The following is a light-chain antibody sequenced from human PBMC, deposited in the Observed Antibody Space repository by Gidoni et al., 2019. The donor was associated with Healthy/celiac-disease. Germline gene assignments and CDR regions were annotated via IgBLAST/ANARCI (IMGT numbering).Light chain of an antibody. V-gene: IGKV1-27*01. CDR1: QGISNY. CDR2: AAS. Sequence: DIQMTQSPSSLSASGGDRVTITCRASQGISNYLAWYQQQPGKVPKLLIYAASTLQSGVPSRFSGSGSGTDFPLTISRLPPEDVATYYCQKYNSAPQTFGQXTKVEIK. J-gene: IGKJ1*01. CDR3: QKYNSAPQT.